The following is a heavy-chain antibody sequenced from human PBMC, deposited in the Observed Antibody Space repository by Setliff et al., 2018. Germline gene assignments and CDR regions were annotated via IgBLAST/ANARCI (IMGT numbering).Heavy chain of an antibody. CDR2: IYNSDSI. Sequence: GGSLRLSCAASGFIVSDRHMTWLRQAPGKGPEWVSVIYNSDSIYYSDSVKGRFTISRDNSKNTLYLQMNSLRPEDTAVYYCARTCSGSGCYAGLESWGQGTPVTVSS. CDR1: GFIVSDRH. J-gene: IGHJ4*02. D-gene: IGHD2-15*01. CDR3: ARTCSGSGCYAGLES. V-gene: IGHV3-66*03.